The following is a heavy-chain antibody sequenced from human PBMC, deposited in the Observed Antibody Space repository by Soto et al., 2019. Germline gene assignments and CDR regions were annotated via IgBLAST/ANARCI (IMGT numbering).Heavy chain of an antibody. J-gene: IGHJ4*02. CDR1: GGSFSGYY. CDR2: INHSGST. V-gene: IGHV4-34*01. CDR3: ARSSGWYSPVGDYFDY. D-gene: IGHD6-19*01. Sequence: SETLSLTCAVYGGSFSGYYWSWIRQPPGKGLEGIGEINHSGSTNYNPSLKSRVTISVDTSKNQFSLKLSSVTAADTAVYYCARSSGWYSPVGDYFDYWGQGTLVTVS.